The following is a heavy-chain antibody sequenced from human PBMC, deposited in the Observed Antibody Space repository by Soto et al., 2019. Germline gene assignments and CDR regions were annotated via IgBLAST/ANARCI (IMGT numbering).Heavy chain of an antibody. V-gene: IGHV4-31*03. J-gene: IGHJ4*02. CDR3: ARQKGRGYSYGYRDYFDY. CDR2: IFYSGSS. CDR1: GDSISSGGYY. D-gene: IGHD5-18*01. Sequence: PSETLSLTCTVSGDSISSGGYYWSWIRQYPGKGLEWIGYIFYSGSSYYNPSLQSRLTISVDTSKNQFSLKLSSVTAADTAVYYCARQKGRGYSYGYRDYFDYWGQGTLVTVSS.